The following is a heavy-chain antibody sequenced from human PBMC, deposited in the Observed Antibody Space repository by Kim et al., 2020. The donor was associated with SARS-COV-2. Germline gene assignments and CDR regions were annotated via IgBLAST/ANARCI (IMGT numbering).Heavy chain of an antibody. Sequence: TYNPDYVKGRFTISRDNSKDTLYLQMSSLTGDDTATYYCAKGGGGYLDYWGQGILVTVSS. D-gene: IGHD3-10*01. CDR3: AKGGGGYLDY. J-gene: IGHJ4*02. CDR2: T. V-gene: IGHV3-23*01.